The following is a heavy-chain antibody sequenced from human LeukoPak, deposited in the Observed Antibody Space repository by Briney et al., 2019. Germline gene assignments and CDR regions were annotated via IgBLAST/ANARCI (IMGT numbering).Heavy chain of an antibody. CDR1: GGSIRSYY. J-gene: IGHJ4*02. D-gene: IGHD3-22*01. Sequence: PSETLSLTCTVSGGSIRSYYWGWIRQPPGKGLEWIGYIHYSESTKYNPSLKSRVTMSVDTSKNQFSLKLSSVTAADTAVYYCARDFYESSGYAGFDCWGQGTLVTVSS. V-gene: IGHV4-59*12. CDR3: ARDFYESSGYAGFDC. CDR2: IHYSEST.